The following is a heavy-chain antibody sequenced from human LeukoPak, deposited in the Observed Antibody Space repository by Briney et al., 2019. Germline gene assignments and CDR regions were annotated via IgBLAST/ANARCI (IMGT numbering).Heavy chain of an antibody. J-gene: IGHJ6*03. CDR1: GGSISSYY. CDR2: IYYSGST. Sequence: SETLSLTCTVSGGSISSYYRSWIRQPPGKGLEWIGYIYYSGSTNCNPFLKSRVTISVDTSKNQFSLKLSSVTAADAAVYYCARHGVVRGVIEYYYYMDVWGKGTTVTVSS. CDR3: ARHGVVRGVIEYYYYMDV. V-gene: IGHV4-59*08. D-gene: IGHD3-10*01.